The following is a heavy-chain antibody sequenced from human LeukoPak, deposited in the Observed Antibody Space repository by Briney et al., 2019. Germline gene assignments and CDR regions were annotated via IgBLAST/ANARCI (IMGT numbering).Heavy chain of an antibody. Sequence: SETLSLTCTVSGGSISSSSYYWGWIRQPPGKGLEWIGSIYYSGSTYYNPSLKSRVTISVDTSENQFSLKLSSVTAADTAVYYCARDQGASGWFDYWGQGTLVTVSS. D-gene: IGHD6-19*01. CDR1: GGSISSSSYY. J-gene: IGHJ4*02. CDR3: ARDQGASGWFDY. CDR2: IYYSGST. V-gene: IGHV4-39*07.